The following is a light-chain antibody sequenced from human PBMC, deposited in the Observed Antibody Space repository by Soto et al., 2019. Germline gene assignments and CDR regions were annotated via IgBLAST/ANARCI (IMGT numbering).Light chain of an antibody. CDR1: SSDIGTYNL. CDR3: CSYAGSGTDNYV. CDR2: EGI. V-gene: IGLV2-23*01. J-gene: IGLJ1*01. Sequence: QSVLTQPASVSGPPGQSITISCTGISSDIGTYNLVSWYQHYPGKAPKLMIYEGIKRPSGVSNRFSGSKSGNTAFLTISGLQAEDEADYYCCSYAGSGTDNYVFGSGTKVTVL.